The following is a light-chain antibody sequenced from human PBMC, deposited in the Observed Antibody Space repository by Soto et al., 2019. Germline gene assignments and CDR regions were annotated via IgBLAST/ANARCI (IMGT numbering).Light chain of an antibody. Sequence: QSVLTQTPSVSAALGQKVTISCSGSSSNIGNNYVSWYQQLPGTAPKLLIYDNNKRPSGIPDRFSGSKSGTSATLGITGLQTGDEADYYCGTWDSSLSAVVFGGGTKLTVL. CDR3: GTWDSSLSAVV. CDR2: DNN. CDR1: SSNIGNNY. V-gene: IGLV1-51*01. J-gene: IGLJ2*01.